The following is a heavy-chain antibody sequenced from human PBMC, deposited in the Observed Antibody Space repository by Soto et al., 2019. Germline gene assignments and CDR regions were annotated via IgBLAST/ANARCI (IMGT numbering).Heavy chain of an antibody. Sequence: QVQLQESGPGLVKPSQTLSLTCTVSGGSISSGGYYWSWIRQHPGKGLEWIGYIYYSGSTYYNPSLKSRATISGDTSKHQSSLKLHSLTAARTAVYYCARERGIYGAGIGVWGKGTLVTVSS. V-gene: IGHV4-31*03. CDR2: IYYSGST. D-gene: IGHD3-10*01. CDR3: ARERGIYGAGIGV. J-gene: IGHJ4*02. CDR1: GGSISSGGYY.